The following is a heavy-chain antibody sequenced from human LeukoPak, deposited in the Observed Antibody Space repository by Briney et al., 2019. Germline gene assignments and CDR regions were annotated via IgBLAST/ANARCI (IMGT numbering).Heavy chain of an antibody. V-gene: IGHV3-21*06. J-gene: IGHJ6*03. Sequence: KAGGSLRLSCAASGFTFSSYSMNWVRQAPGKGLEWVSSITRSNYIYYADSVKGRFTISRDNAKNSLYLQMNSLRAEDTAVYYCARSLGLFYYYMDVWGKGTTVTVSS. CDR2: ITRSNYI. CDR3: ARSLGLFYYYMDV. CDR1: GFTFSSYS. D-gene: IGHD3/OR15-3a*01.